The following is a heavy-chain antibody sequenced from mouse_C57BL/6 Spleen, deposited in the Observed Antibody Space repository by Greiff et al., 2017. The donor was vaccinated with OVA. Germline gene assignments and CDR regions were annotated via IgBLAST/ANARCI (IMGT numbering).Heavy chain of an antibody. D-gene: IGHD1-1*01. CDR2: INPNNGGT. CDR1: GYTFTDYY. V-gene: IGHV1-22*01. CDR3: ARGIGSVVASFDY. Sequence: VQLQQSGPELVKPGASVKMSCKASGYTFTDYYMHWVKQSHGKSLEWIGYINPNNGGTSYNQKFQGKATLTVNKSSSTAYMERRSLTSEDSAVCYCARGIGSVVASFDYWGQGTTLTVSS. J-gene: IGHJ2*01.